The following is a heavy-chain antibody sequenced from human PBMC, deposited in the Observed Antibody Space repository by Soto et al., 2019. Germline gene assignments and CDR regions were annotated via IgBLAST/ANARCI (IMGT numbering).Heavy chain of an antibody. Sequence: SVKVSCRAAGGTFSSYGTSWLRQDPGQGLEWMGGIIPMFGTPNDAQKFQDRVTITADESTSTAYMELSSLTSEDTAVYYCERSHPRGYDYWFDPWGQGTLVTVSS. CDR3: ERSHPRGYDYWFDP. D-gene: IGHD5-18*01. V-gene: IGHV1-69*13. CDR2: IIPMFGTP. CDR1: GGTFSSYG. J-gene: IGHJ5*02.